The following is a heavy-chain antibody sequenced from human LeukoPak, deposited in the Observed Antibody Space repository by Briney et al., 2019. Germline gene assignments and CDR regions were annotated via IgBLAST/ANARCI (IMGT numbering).Heavy chain of an antibody. CDR2: ISSSGDST. CDR3: VEDVVVIVAAKPGI. J-gene: IGHJ1*01. D-gene: IGHD2-15*01. CDR1: GFSFSTYA. Sequence: GGSLRLSCAASGFSFSTYAMSWVRQAPGKGLEWVSSISSSGDSTYYADAVKGRFTISRDNSKNTLYLQMDSLRAEDTAVYYCVEDVVVIVAAKPGIWGQGTLVAVSS. V-gene: IGHV3-23*01.